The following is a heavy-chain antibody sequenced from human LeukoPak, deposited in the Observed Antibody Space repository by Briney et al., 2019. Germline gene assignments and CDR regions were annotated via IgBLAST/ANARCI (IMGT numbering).Heavy chain of an antibody. CDR1: GGSISSYY. V-gene: IGHV4-4*07. CDR2: IYTSGST. CDR3: ARDRIVVVPAYYYYMDV. D-gene: IGHD2-2*01. Sequence: PSETLSLTCTVSGGSISSYYCSWIRQPAGKGLEWIGRIYTSGSTNYNPSLKSRVTMSVDTSQNQFSLKLSSVTAEDTAVYYCARDRIVVVPAYYYYMDVWGKGTTVTVSS. J-gene: IGHJ6*03.